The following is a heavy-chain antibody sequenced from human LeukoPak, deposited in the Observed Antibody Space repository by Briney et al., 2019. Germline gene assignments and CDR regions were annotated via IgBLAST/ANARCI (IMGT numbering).Heavy chain of an antibody. V-gene: IGHV4-38-2*02. CDR1: GYSISSGYY. D-gene: IGHD3-10*01. CDR2: IFYSGGT. CDR3: AKSNGYGLVDI. J-gene: IGHJ3*02. Sequence: PSETLSLTCTVSGYSISSGYYWGWVRLPPRKGLEWIGNIFYSGGTYYNQSLQSRVTISLDTSRNQFSLKLNSVTAADTAVYYCAKSNGYGLVDIWGQGTMVTVSS.